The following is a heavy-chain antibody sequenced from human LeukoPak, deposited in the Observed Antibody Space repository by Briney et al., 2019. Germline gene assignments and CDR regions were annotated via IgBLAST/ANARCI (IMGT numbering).Heavy chain of an antibody. Sequence: GGSLRLSCAASGFTFSSYGMSWVRQAPGKGLEWVSGISGSGGKTDYADSVKGRFTISRDNSKNTLYLQMNNLRAEDTAVYYCAKDRACGQWNCQGSDYWGQGTLVTVSS. V-gene: IGHV3-23*01. D-gene: IGHD1-7*01. J-gene: IGHJ4*02. CDR3: AKDRACGQWNCQGSDY. CDR1: GFTFSSYG. CDR2: ISGSGGKT.